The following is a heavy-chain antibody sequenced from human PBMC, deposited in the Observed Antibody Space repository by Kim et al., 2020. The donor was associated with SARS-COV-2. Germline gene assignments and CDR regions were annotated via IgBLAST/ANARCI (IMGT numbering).Heavy chain of an antibody. CDR3: AREDPYTHSSSWFYYGMDV. D-gene: IGHD6-13*01. CDR1: GGTFSSYA. V-gene: IGHV1-69*13. CDR2: IIPIFGTA. Sequence: SVKVSCKASGGTFSSYAISWVRQAPGQGLEWMGGIIPIFGTANYAQKFQGRVTITADESTSTAYMELSSLRSEDTAVYYCAREDPYTHSSSWFYYGMDVWGQGTTVTVSS. J-gene: IGHJ6*02.